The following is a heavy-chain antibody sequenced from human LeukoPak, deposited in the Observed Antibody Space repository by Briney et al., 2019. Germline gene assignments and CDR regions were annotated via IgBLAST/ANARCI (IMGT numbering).Heavy chain of an antibody. Sequence: PGGSLRLSCAASGFTFSSYEMNWVRQAPGKGLEWVSYISSSGSTIYYADSVKGRFTISRDNAKNSLYLQMNSLRAEDTAVYYCARAAYDFWSGYYAGAFDIWGQGTMVTVSS. CDR3: ARAAYDFWSGYYAGAFDI. V-gene: IGHV3-48*03. D-gene: IGHD3-3*01. J-gene: IGHJ3*02. CDR2: ISSSGSTI. CDR1: GFTFSSYE.